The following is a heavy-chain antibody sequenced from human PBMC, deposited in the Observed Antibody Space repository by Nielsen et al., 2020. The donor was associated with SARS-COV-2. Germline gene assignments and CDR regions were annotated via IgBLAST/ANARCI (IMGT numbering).Heavy chain of an antibody. Sequence: KVSCKGSGYSFTSYWIGWVRQMPGKGLEWRGIIYPGDSDTRYSPSFQGQVTISADKSISTAYLQWSSLKASDTAMYYCTRHVKSLMMNWGQGTLVTVSS. CDR1: GYSFTSYW. CDR3: TRHVKSLMMN. D-gene: IGHD3-16*01. CDR2: IYPGDSDT. V-gene: IGHV5-51*01. J-gene: IGHJ4*02.